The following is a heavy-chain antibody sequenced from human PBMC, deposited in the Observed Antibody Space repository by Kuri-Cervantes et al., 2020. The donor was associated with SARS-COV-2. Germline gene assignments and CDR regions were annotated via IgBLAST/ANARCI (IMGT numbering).Heavy chain of an antibody. J-gene: IGHJ4*02. Sequence: GGSLRLSCAASGFNFSGTDMHWVRQAPGKGLEWVAFISYDGKNKNCIASGKGRFTISRDNSQNTLSLQLKSLRSEDAAMYYCAKDGVGAHDFWGRGTLVTVSS. CDR3: AKDGVGAHDF. D-gene: IGHD4/OR15-4a*01. V-gene: IGHV3-30*18. CDR2: ISYDGKNK. CDR1: GFNFSGTD.